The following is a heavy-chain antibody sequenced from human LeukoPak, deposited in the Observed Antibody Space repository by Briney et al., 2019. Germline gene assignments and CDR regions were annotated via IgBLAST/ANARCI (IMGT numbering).Heavy chain of an antibody. CDR1: GGSISRYY. Sequence: SETLSLTCTVSGGSISRYYWSWIRQPPGKGLEWIGYIYSSGSTNYNPSLKSRVTISVDTSKNQFSLKLSSVTAADTAVYYCARDSIAVAGLGYWGQGTLVTVSS. V-gene: IGHV4-59*12. CDR2: IYSSGST. CDR3: ARDSIAVAGLGY. J-gene: IGHJ4*02. D-gene: IGHD6-19*01.